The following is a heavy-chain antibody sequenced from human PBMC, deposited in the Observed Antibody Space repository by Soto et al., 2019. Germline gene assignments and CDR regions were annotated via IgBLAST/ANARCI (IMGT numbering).Heavy chain of an antibody. CDR2: ISGSGGST. J-gene: IGHJ4*02. D-gene: IGHD6-19*01. Sequence: EVQLLEYGGGLVQPGGSQRLSCTASGFTFSSYALSWVRQAPGKGLEWVSSISGSGGSTYYADSVKGRVTISRDNSKNTLYLQMSSLRAEDTAVYYCAKESLKTPVTGPVDCWGQGTVVTVSS. CDR1: GFTFSSYA. V-gene: IGHV3-23*01. CDR3: AKESLKTPVTGPVDC.